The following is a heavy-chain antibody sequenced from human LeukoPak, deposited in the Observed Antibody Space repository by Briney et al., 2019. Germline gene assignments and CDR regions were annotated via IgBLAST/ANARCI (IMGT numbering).Heavy chain of an antibody. J-gene: IGHJ4*02. CDR3: ANYRKPQGLDY. CDR1: RFAFSTYA. CDR2: ISSNGADT. V-gene: IGHV3-23*01. D-gene: IGHD1-14*01. Sequence: GGSMRLSCAVSRFAFSTYAMTWVRQAPGQGLEYVSTISSNGADTYYADSVKGRFTISRDNSKNTLYLQMTSLRVEDTAVYYCANYRKPQGLDYWGQGTLVTVSS.